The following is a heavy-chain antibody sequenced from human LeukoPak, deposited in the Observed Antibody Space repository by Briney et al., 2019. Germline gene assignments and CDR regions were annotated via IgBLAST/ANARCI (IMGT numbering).Heavy chain of an antibody. Sequence: GGSLRLSCAASGFTFSSYSMNWVRQAPGKGLEWVSSISSSSSSYKYYSDSVKGRFTISRDNAKNSLYLQMNSLRAEDTAIYYCARHPTASDYWGQGTLVTVSS. D-gene: IGHD4-17*01. J-gene: IGHJ4*02. V-gene: IGHV3-21*01. CDR1: GFTFSSYS. CDR2: ISSSSSSYK. CDR3: ARHPTASDY.